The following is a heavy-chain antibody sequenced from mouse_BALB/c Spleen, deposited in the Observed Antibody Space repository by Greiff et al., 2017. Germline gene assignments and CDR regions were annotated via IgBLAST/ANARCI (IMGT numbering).Heavy chain of an antibody. CDR1: GFSLTSYG. Sequence: VQVVESGPGLVAPSQSLSITCTVSGFSLTSYGVHWVRQPPGKGLEWLGVIWAGGSTNYNSALMSRLSISKDNSKSQVFLKMNSLHTDDTAMYYCARESYGHTWFAYWGQGTLVTVSA. D-gene: IGHD1-2*01. CDR2: IWAGGST. V-gene: IGHV2-9*02. J-gene: IGHJ3*01. CDR3: ARESYGHTWFAY.